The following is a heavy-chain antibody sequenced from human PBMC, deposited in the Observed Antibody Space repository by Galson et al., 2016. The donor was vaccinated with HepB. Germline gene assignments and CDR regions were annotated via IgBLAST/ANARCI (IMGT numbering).Heavy chain of an antibody. CDR3: ARIDSSAWYPDDY. D-gene: IGHD6-19*01. CDR2: ISYDGRTK. Sequence: SLRLSCAASGFTFSSYGMQWVRQAPGKGLEWVALISYDGRTKFYADSVKGRFTISRDTSKSTLYLQMNSLRVEDTAVYYCARIDSSAWYPDDYWGQGTLVTVSS. V-gene: IGHV3-30*03. J-gene: IGHJ4*02. CDR1: GFTFSSYG.